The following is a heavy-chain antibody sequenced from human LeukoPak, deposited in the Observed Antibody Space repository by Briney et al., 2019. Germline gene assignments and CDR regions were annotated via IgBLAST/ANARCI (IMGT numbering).Heavy chain of an antibody. CDR3: ARGAGAAAGHYYYYMDV. D-gene: IGHD6-13*01. V-gene: IGHV4-34*01. Sequence: SEALSLTSAVYGGSFSGYHWSWIRQPPGKGLEWIGEINHSGSTNYNPSLQSRLTISLDTSKNHFSLKLSSVTAAVTAVYYCARGAGAAAGHYYYYMDVWGKGPTVTVSS. J-gene: IGHJ6*03. CDR1: GGSFSGYH. CDR2: INHSGST.